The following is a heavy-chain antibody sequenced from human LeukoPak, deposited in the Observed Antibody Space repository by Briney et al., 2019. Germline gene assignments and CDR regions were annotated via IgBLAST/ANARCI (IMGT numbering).Heavy chain of an antibody. Sequence: SETLSLTCAVSGYSISSGYYWGWIRQPPGKGLEWIGSIYHGGSTYYNPSLKSRVTISVDTSKNQFSLKLSSVTAADTAVYYCARDGPMIVVVPAARFTDPWGQGTLVTVSS. D-gene: IGHD2-2*01. V-gene: IGHV4-38-2*02. CDR1: GYSISSGYY. CDR3: ARDGPMIVVVPAARFTDP. J-gene: IGHJ5*02. CDR2: IYHGGST.